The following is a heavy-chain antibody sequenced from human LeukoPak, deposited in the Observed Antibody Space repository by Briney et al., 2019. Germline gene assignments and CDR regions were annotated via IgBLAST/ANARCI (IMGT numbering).Heavy chain of an antibody. J-gene: IGHJ4*02. CDR1: GYTFSRYN. CDR2: ISSGSSTI. V-gene: IGHV3-48*04. Sequence: GGSLRPSCAASGYTFSRYNMNWVRQAPGKGLEWISYISSGSSTIYYADSVKGRFTISRDDAKNSLYLQMNSLGAEDTAVYYCARDQGAFDYWGQGTLVTVSS. CDR3: ARDQGAFDY.